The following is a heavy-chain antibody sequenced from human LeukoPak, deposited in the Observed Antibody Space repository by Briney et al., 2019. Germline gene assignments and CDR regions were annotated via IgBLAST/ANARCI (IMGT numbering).Heavy chain of an antibody. CDR1: GGSISSGSYY. D-gene: IGHD3-3*01. CDR2: IYTSGST. J-gene: IGHJ3*02. CDR3: AREPITIFGRGAFDI. Sequence: SQTLSLTCTVSGGSISSGSYYWSWIRQPAGKGLEWIGRIYTSGSTNYNPSLKSRVTISVDTSKNQFSLKLSSVTAADTAVYYCAREPITIFGRGAFDIWGQGTMVTVSS. V-gene: IGHV4-61*02.